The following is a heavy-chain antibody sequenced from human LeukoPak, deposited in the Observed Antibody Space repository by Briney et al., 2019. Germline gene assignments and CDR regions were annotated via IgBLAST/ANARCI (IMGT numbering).Heavy chain of an antibody. CDR1: GYSFTNYW. V-gene: IGHV5-51*01. CDR3: ARILAVAGTWWYFDY. J-gene: IGHJ4*02. D-gene: IGHD6-19*01. CDR2: IYPGDSDT. Sequence: PGESLKISCKGSGYSFTNYWIAWVRQMPGKGLEWMGIIYPGDSDTRYSPSFQGQVTISADKSISTAYLQWSSLKASDTAMYYCARILAVAGTWWYFDYWGQGTLVTVSS.